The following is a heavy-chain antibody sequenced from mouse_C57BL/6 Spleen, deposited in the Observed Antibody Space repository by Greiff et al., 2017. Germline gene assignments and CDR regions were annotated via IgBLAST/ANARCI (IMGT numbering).Heavy chain of an antibody. J-gene: IGHJ2*01. Sequence: EVQLQESGPGLVKPSQSLSLTCSVTGYSITSGYYWNWIRQFPGNKLEWMGYISYDGSNNYNPSLKNRISITRDTSKNQFFLKLNSVTTEDTATYYCARGLRSCDYWGQGTTLTVSS. CDR3: ARGLRSCDY. CDR1: GYSITSGYY. CDR2: ISYDGSN. V-gene: IGHV3-6*01. D-gene: IGHD1-1*01.